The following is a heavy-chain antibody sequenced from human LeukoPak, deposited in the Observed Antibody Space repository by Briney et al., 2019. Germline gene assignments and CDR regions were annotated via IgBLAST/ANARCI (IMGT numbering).Heavy chain of an antibody. CDR2: IYPADSDT. V-gene: IGHV5-51*01. CDR3: ARPRNDYGDYERYYFDY. CDR1: GYSFSTYW. D-gene: IGHD4-17*01. Sequence: GESLKISCKGSGYSFSTYWIGWVRQMPGKGLEWMGIIYPADSDTTYSPSFQGQVTISADKSINTAYVQWSSLKASDTAIYYCARPRNDYGDYERYYFDYWGQGTLVTVSS. J-gene: IGHJ4*02.